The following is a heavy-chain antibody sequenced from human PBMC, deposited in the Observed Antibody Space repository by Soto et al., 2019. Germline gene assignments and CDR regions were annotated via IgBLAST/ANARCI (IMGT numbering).Heavy chain of an antibody. CDR1: GYTFTSYG. V-gene: IGHV1-18*01. Sequence: GASVKVSCKASGYTFTSYGISWVRQVPGQGLEWMGWISAYNGNTNYAQKLQGRVTMTTDTSTSTAYMELRSLRSDDTAVYYCARDRRTGADHYYYYGMDVWGQGTTVTVSS. CDR3: ARDRRTGADHYYYYGMDV. CDR2: ISAYNGNT. J-gene: IGHJ6*02.